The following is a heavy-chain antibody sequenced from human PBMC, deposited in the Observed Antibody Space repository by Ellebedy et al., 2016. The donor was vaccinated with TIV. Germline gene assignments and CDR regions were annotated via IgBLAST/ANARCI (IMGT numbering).Heavy chain of an antibody. Sequence: MPGGSLRLSCTVSTYSISSGYSWGWIRQPPGKGLEWIGSIYHSGSTYYNQSLKSRVTISVETSKNQFSLKVSSVTAADTAVYYCARALSIYFPFDYWGPGTLVTVSS. CDR3: ARALSIYFPFDY. CDR1: TYSISSGYS. CDR2: IYHSGST. J-gene: IGHJ4*02. D-gene: IGHD3-10*01. V-gene: IGHV4-38-2*02.